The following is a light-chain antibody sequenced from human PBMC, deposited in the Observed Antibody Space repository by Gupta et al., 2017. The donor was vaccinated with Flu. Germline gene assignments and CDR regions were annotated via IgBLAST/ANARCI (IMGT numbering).Light chain of an antibody. CDR3: QQQHGRHPLIT. Sequence: EVVLTQSPATLSLSPGERATLSCRASQSIYDYLAWYQQKPGQAPRLLIYDASKRTTDSRASFSGSGGGTDFNLTITIREPEDFEVYYCQQQHGRHPLITFGQGTQMDIK. V-gene: IGKV3-11*01. CDR2: DAS. CDR1: QSIYDY. J-gene: IGKJ5*01.